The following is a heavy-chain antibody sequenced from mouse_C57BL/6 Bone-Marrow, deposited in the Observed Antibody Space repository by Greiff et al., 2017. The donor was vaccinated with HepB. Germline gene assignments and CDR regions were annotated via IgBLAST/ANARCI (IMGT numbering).Heavy chain of an antibody. Sequence: VQLQQSGPELVKPGASVKISCKASGYTFTDYYMNWVKQSHGKSLEWIGDINPNNGGTSYNQKFKGKATLTVDKSSSTAYLELHSLTSEDSAVYYCAGRLGPYFDYWGQGTTLTVSS. CDR2: INPNNGGT. CDR3: AGRLGPYFDY. V-gene: IGHV1-26*01. CDR1: GYTFTDYY. D-gene: IGHD4-1*01. J-gene: IGHJ2*01.